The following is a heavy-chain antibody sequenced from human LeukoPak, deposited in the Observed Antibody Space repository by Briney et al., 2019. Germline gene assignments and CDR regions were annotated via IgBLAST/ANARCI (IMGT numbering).Heavy chain of an antibody. V-gene: IGHV3-30*18. J-gene: IGHJ4*02. CDR1: GFTFSSYV. Sequence: GRSLRLSCAASGFTFSSYVMHWVRQAPGKGLEWVAVISYDGSNKYYADSVKGRFTISRDNSKNTLYLQMNSLRAEDTAVYYCAKDLRGSGWSGIGYWGQGTLVTVSS. CDR2: ISYDGSNK. D-gene: IGHD6-19*01. CDR3: AKDLRGSGWSGIGY.